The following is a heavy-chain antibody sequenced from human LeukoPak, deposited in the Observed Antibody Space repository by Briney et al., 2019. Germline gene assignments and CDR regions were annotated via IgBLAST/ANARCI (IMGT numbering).Heavy chain of an antibody. J-gene: IGHJ4*02. CDR3: AGNAGWYSHDS. CDR2: IYGSGST. V-gene: IGHV4-59*08. Sequence: SETLSLTCTVSGDSLSSHYWSWIRQPPGKGLEWIGYIYGSGSTHYDPSLRSRVPISEDTSKNQFSLKLTSVTAADTAVHYCAGNAGWYSHDSWGQGTLVTVSS. D-gene: IGHD6-19*01. CDR1: GDSLSSHY.